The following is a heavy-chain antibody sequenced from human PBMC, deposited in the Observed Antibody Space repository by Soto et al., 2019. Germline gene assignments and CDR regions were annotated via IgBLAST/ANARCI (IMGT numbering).Heavy chain of an antibody. D-gene: IGHD6-6*01. J-gene: IGHJ4*02. CDR2: ISGNGGST. V-gene: IGHV3-23*01. Sequence: PGGSLRLSCGASGFTFSVYAMTWVRQAPGKGLEWVSAISGNGGSTYYADSVKGRFTISRDNSKNTLHLQMNSLRVEDTAVYYCAKDRTFGPPLVRFDSWGQGTLVTVSS. CDR1: GFTFSVYA. CDR3: AKDRTFGPPLVRFDS.